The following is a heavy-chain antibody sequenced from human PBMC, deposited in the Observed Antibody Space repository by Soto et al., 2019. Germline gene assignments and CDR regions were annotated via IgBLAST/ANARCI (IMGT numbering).Heavy chain of an antibody. J-gene: IGHJ6*03. V-gene: IGHV3-30-3*02. CDR3: AKMFCSGATCNYYYYMDV. Sequence: PGGSLRLSCAASGFTFSSYAMHWVRQAPGKGLEWVAVISYDGSNKYYADSVKGRFTISRDNSKNTLFLQMNSLRAEDTAVYYCAKMFCSGATCNYYYYMDVWGKGTTVTVSS. CDR2: ISYDGSNK. CDR1: GFTFSSYA. D-gene: IGHD2-15*01.